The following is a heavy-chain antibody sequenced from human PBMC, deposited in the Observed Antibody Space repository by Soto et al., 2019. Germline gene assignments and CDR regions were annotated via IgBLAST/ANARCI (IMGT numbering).Heavy chain of an antibody. Sequence: GGSLRLSCAASGFTVSSNYMSWVRQAPGKGLEWVSVIYSGGSTYYADSVKGRFTISRDNSKNTLYLQMNSLRAEDTAVYYCARDPRYDSSGYFDYWGQGTLVTVSS. CDR2: IYSGGST. CDR3: ARDPRYDSSGYFDY. CDR1: GFTVSSNY. V-gene: IGHV3-66*01. J-gene: IGHJ4*02. D-gene: IGHD3-22*01.